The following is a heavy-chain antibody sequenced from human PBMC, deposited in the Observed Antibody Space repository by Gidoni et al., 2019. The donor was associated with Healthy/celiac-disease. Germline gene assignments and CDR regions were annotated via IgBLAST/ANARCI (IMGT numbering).Heavy chain of an antibody. J-gene: IGHJ4*02. CDR2: ISGSGGST. CDR3: AKDDRRCTNGVCYSNPFDY. Sequence: EVQLLESGGGLVQPGGSLRLSCAASGFTFSSYAMSWVRQAPGKGLEWFSAISGSGGSTYYADSVKGRFTISRDNSKNTLYLQMNSLRAEDTAVYYCAKDDRRCTNGVCYSNPFDYWGQGTLVTVSS. V-gene: IGHV3-23*01. CDR1: GFTFSSYA. D-gene: IGHD2-8*01.